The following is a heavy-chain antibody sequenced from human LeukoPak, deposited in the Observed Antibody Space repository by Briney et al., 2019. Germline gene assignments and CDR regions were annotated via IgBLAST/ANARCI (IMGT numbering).Heavy chain of an antibody. D-gene: IGHD2-15*01. CDR2: IKHFGSET. J-gene: IGHJ4*02. V-gene: IGHV3-7*05. CDR3: ARGGTIAPDY. Sequence: GGSLRLSCAASGFTFSTYWMSWVRQAPGKGLEWVANIKHFGSETYYVDSVKGRFTISRDNAKNSLFLQMNSLRAEDTAVYYCARGGTIAPDYWGQGTLVTVSS. CDR1: GFTFSTYW.